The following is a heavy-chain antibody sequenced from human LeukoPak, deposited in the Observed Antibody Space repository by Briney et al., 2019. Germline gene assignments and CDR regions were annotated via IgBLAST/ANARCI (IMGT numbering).Heavy chain of an antibody. CDR3: ARGLSSGWPSWYFDF. J-gene: IGHJ4*02. Sequence: PSETLSLICTVSGGSISSGDYYWSWIRQHPGKGLEWIGYIYYGGSTYYNPSLKSRVTISVDTSKNQFSLKLSSVTAADTAVYYCARGLSSGWPSWYFDFWGQGTLVTVSS. CDR2: IYYGGST. D-gene: IGHD6-19*01. CDR1: GGSISSGDYY. V-gene: IGHV4-31*03.